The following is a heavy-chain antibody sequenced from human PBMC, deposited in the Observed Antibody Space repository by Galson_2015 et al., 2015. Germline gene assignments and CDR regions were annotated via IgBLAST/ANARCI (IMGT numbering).Heavy chain of an antibody. CDR1: GDSVSSHSAA. Sequence: CAIYGDSVSSHSAAWNWIRQSQSRGLEWLGRTYYRSKWYNDYAVSVKSRITINPATSKNQFSLQLNSVTPEDTAVYYCASGYGSGNFMFKHWGQGTRVTVSS. D-gene: IGHD3-10*01. V-gene: IGHV6-1*01. CDR2: TYYRSKWYN. CDR3: ASGYGSGNFMFKH. J-gene: IGHJ1*01.